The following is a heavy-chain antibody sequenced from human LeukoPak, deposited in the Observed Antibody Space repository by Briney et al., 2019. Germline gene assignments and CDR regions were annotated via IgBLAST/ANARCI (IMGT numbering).Heavy chain of an antibody. CDR2: IYHSGST. J-gene: IGHJ5*02. CDR1: GYSISSGYY. CDR3: ARVGQLITMIVLALPHNWFDP. V-gene: IGHV4-38-2*02. Sequence: SETLSLTCTVSGYSISSGYYWGWIRQPPGKGLEWIGSIYHSGSTYYNPSLKSRVTISVDTSKNQFSLKLSSVTAADTAVYYCARVGQLITMIVLALPHNWFDPWGQGTLVTVYS. D-gene: IGHD3-22*01.